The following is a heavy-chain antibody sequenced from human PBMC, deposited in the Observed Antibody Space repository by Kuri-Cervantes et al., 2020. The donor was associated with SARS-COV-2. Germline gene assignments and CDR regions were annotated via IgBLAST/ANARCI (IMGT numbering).Heavy chain of an antibody. CDR1: GFTFSSYE. V-gene: IGHV3-48*03. J-gene: IGHJ4*02. CDR2: ISSSGSTI. D-gene: IGHD6-19*01. Sequence: GESLKISCAASGFTFSSYEMNWVRQAPGKGLEWVSYISSSGSTIYYADSVKGRFTISRDNSKNTLYLQMNSLRAEDTAVYYCARDPTPGIAVAGPWGNFDYWGQGTLVTVSS. CDR3: ARDPTPGIAVAGPWGNFDY.